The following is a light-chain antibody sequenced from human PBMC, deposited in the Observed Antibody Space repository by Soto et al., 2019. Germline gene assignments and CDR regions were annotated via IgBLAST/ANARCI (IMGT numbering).Light chain of an antibody. CDR1: QSVSTY. Sequence: ETVLTQSPATLSLSPGERATLSCRASQSVSTYLAWFQQKPGQAPRLLVYDASNRATGVPARFSGSVSGTDFTLTISSLEPEDFAVYYCQQRGYWTFLSFGGGTKVEIK. J-gene: IGKJ4*01. V-gene: IGKV3-11*01. CDR2: DAS. CDR3: QQRGYWTFLS.